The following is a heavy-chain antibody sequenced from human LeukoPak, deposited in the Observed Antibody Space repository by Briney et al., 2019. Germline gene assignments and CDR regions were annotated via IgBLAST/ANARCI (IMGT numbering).Heavy chain of an antibody. Sequence: SETLSLTCTVSGGSISSYYWSWIRQPPGKGLEWIGYIYYSGSTNYNPSLKSRVTISEDTSKNQFSLKLSSVTAADTAVYYCAREKWIQLWLRGGVFDYWGQGTLVTVSS. J-gene: IGHJ4*02. V-gene: IGHV4-59*12. CDR2: IYYSGST. D-gene: IGHD5-18*01. CDR3: AREKWIQLWLRGGVFDY. CDR1: GGSISSYY.